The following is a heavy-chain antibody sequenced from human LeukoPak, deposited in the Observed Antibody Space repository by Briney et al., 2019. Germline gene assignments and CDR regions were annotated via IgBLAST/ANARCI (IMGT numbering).Heavy chain of an antibody. CDR2: ISSSGSAK. J-gene: IGHJ6*02. CDR3: ASESYSTHYYYGMDV. CDR1: GFTFSSYE. Sequence: GGSLRLSCAASGFTFSSYEMNWVRQAPGKGLEWVSYISSSGSAKYYADSVKGRFTISRDNAKNSLYLQMNSLRAEDTAVYYCASESYSTHYYYGMDVWGQGTTVTVS. V-gene: IGHV3-48*03. D-gene: IGHD4-11*01.